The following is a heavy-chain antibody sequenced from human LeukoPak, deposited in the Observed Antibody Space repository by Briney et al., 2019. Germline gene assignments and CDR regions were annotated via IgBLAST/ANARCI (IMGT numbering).Heavy chain of an antibody. J-gene: IGHJ4*02. CDR2: INPSGGST. V-gene: IGHV1-46*01. D-gene: IGHD4-17*01. CDR1: GYTFTSYY. Sequence: ASVKVSCKASGYTFTSYYMHWVRQAPGQGLEWMGIINPSGGSTSYAQKFQGRVTMTWDTSTSTVYMELSSLRSEDTAVYYCAREGGDGDYERYYFDYWGQGTLVTVSS. CDR3: AREGGDGDYERYYFDY.